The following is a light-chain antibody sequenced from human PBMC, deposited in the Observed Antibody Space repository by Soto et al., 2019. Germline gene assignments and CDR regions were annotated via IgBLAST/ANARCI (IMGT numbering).Light chain of an antibody. CDR2: ENN. CDR1: SCNIGSDY. J-gene: IGLJ2*01. Sequence: QAVVTQPPSVSAAPGQKVTISCSGSSCNIGSDYVSWYQRIPGTAPKLLFYENNKQPSRIPDRFSGSKSGTSATLGTTGLQTGDEADDYCAAWDTSLTGGVFGGGTKLTVL. CDR3: AAWDTSLTGGV. V-gene: IGLV1-51*02.